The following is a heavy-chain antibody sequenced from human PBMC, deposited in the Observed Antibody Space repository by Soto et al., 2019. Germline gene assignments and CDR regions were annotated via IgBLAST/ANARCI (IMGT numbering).Heavy chain of an antibody. V-gene: IGHV4-31*03. CDR1: GDSISSGGYY. CDR2: IYYSGST. Sequence: SETLSLTCTVSGDSISSGGYYWSWIRQHPGKGLEWIGYIYYSGSTYYNPSLKSRVTISVDTSKNQFSLKLSSVTAADTAVYYCAGYCSSTSCYTGTDYWGQGTLVTVSS. D-gene: IGHD2-2*02. J-gene: IGHJ4*02. CDR3: AGYCSSTSCYTGTDY.